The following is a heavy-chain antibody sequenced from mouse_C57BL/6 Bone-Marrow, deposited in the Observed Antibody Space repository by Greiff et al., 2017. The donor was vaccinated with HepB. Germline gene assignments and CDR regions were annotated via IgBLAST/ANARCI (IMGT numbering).Heavy chain of an antibody. CDR1: GYTFTSYG. Sequence: VKLQESGAELARPGASVKLSCKASGYTFTSYGISWVKQRTGQGLEWIGEIYPRSGNTYYNEKFKGKATLTADKSSSTAYMELRSLTSEDSAVYFCAIDSSGYEGLYWGQGTLVTVSA. CDR2: IYPRSGNT. J-gene: IGHJ3*01. CDR3: AIDSSGYEGLY. V-gene: IGHV1-81*01. D-gene: IGHD3-2*02.